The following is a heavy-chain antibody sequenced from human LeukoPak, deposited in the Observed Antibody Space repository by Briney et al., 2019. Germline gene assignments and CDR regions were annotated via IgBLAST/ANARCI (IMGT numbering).Heavy chain of an antibody. CDR3: AKEGGIVVVPAAMTFFDY. J-gene: IGHJ4*02. V-gene: IGHV3-30-3*01. Sequence: GGSLRLSCVASGFTFSSYNMHWVRQAPGKGLEWVAVISYDGSNKYYADSVKGRSTISRDNSKNTLYLQLNSLRAEDTAVYYCAKEGGIVVVPAAMTFFDYWGQGTLVTVSS. CDR1: GFTFSSYN. CDR2: ISYDGSNK. D-gene: IGHD2-2*01.